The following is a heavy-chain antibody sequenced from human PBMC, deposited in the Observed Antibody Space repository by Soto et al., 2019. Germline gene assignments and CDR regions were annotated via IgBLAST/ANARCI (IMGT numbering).Heavy chain of an antibody. CDR2: VSHDGRNT. V-gene: IGHV3-30*18. Sequence: VQLVESGGGVVQPGRSLRLSCAASGFTFSDYAMHWVRQAPGKGLEWVAVVSHDGRNTHYADSVKGRFTISRDSSKNTVSLEMTGLRAEDTAGYYWAKGGRQWLVTSDFNYWGQGALVTVSS. J-gene: IGHJ4*02. CDR1: GFTFSDYA. CDR3: AKGGRQWLVTSDFNY. D-gene: IGHD6-19*01.